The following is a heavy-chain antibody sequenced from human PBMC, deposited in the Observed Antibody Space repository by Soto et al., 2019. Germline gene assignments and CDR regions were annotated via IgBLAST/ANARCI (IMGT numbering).Heavy chain of an antibody. V-gene: IGHV4-34*01. D-gene: IGHD5-12*01. CDR2: INHSGST. CDR1: GGSFSGYY. Sequence: SETLSLTCAVYGGSFSGYYWSWIRQPPGKGLEWIGEINHSGSTNYNPSLKSRVTISVDTSKNQFSLRLSSVTAADTAGYYCARRGEKAFDYWGQGTLVTVSS. CDR3: ARRGEKAFDY. J-gene: IGHJ4*02.